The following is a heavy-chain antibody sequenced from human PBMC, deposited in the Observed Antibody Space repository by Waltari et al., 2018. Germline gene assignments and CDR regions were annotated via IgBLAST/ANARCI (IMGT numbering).Heavy chain of an antibody. J-gene: IGHJ6*02. CDR3: ARERGATYYDFWSGYPYYYYGMDV. V-gene: IGHV1-2*04. CDR2: INPNSGGT. Sequence: QVQLVQSGAEVKKPGASVKVSCKASGYTFTGYYMHWVRQPPGQGLEWMGWINPNSGGTNYAQKFQGWVTMTRDTSISTAYMELSRLRSDDTAVYYCARERGATYYDFWSGYPYYYYGMDVWGQGTTVTVSS. D-gene: IGHD3-3*01. CDR1: GYTFTGYY.